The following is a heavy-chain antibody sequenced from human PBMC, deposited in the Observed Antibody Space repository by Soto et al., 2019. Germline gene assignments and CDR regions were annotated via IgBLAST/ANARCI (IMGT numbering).Heavy chain of an antibody. CDR1: GFTFSSYS. V-gene: IGHV3-21*01. Sequence: EVQLVESGGGLVKPGGSLRLSCAASGFTFSSYSMNWVRQAPGKGLEWVSSISSSSSYIYYADSVKGRFTISRDNAKNSLYLQMNSQRAEDTAVYYCALQEGGYCSSTSCYGIWGQGTLVTVSS. CDR3: ALQEGGYCSSTSCYGI. J-gene: IGHJ4*02. CDR2: ISSSSSYI. D-gene: IGHD2-2*01.